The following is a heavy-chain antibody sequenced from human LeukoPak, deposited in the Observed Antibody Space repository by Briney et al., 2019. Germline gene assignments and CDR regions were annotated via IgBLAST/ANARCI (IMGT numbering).Heavy chain of an antibody. D-gene: IGHD1-26*01. CDR3: VRLRRDLLVVDYFDY. CDR1: GFTFDDYP. V-gene: IGHV3-9*01. Sequence: GRSLRLSCAASGFTFDDYPMNWVRQAPGKGLEWVSCISANSGSINYPASVRGRFTISRDNAKNSLFLHMTSLKTEDTALYYCVRLRRDLLVVDYFDYWGQGTLVTVSS. CDR2: ISANSGSI. J-gene: IGHJ4*02.